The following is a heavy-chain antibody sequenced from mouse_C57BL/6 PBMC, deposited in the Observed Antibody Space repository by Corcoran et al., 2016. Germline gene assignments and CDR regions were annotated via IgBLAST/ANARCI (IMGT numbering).Heavy chain of an antibody. D-gene: IGHD2-12*01. CDR2: INPNNGGT. CDR3: CYARGFAY. CDR1: GYTFTDYY. V-gene: IGHV1-26*01. J-gene: IGHJ3*01. Sequence: EVQLQQSGPELVKPGASVKISCKASGYTFTDYYMNWVKQSHGKSLEWIGDINPNNGGTSYNQKFKGKATLTVDKSSSTAYMELRSLTSEDSAVYYCCYARGFAYWGQGTLVTVSA.